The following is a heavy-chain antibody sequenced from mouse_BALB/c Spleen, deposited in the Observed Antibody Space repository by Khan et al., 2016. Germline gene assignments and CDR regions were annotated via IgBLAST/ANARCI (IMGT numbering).Heavy chain of an antibody. CDR1: GYSFTSYW. CDR2: INPSTGYT. CDR3: ASSVDY. V-gene: IGHV1-7*01. J-gene: IGHJ2*01. Sequence: QVQLQQSGAELAKPGASVKMSCKASGYSFTSYWMHWVKQRPGQGLEWIGYINPSTGYTEYNQKFKDKATLTADKSSSTAYMQLSSLTYEDSALYYVASSVDYWGQGTTLTVSS.